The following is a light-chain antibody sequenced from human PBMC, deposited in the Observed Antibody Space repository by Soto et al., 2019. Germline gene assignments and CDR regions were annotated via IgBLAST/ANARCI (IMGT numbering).Light chain of an antibody. Sequence: EIVLTQSPATLSLSPGDRATLSCRASQTFSSHLAWYQQKPGQAPRLLIYDASKRATGIPARFSGRGSGTDFTLTISSLESEDFAVYYCQQRSNWTPAITFGQGTRLEIK. J-gene: IGKJ5*01. V-gene: IGKV3-11*01. CDR1: QTFSSH. CDR3: QQRSNWTPAIT. CDR2: DAS.